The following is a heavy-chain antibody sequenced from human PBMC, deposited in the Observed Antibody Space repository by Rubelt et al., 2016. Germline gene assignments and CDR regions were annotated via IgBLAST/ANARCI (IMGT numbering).Heavy chain of an antibody. Sequence: QVRLQESGPGLVKPSGTLSLTCTVSGGSITNYFWNWIRQPPGKGLEGIGEINHSGSTNYNPSLKSRVTISVDTSKNQISLKLRSVTAADTAVYYCARGNYYYGMDVWGQGTTVTVSS. J-gene: IGHJ6*02. CDR1: GGSITNYF. CDR3: ARGNYYYGMDV. V-gene: IGHV4-34*01. CDR2: INHSGST.